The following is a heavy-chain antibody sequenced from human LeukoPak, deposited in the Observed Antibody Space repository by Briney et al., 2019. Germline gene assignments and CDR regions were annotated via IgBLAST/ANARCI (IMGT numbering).Heavy chain of an antibody. Sequence: SETLSLTCTVSGASISSYYWTWIRQPPGKGLEWIGYIYYSGNTNHNPSLKSRVTMSVDTSKNQFSLKLSSVTAADTAVYYCARGLGSGWPFDYWGQGTLVTVSS. CDR2: IYYSGNT. CDR3: ARGLGSGWPFDY. V-gene: IGHV4-59*01. J-gene: IGHJ4*02. CDR1: GASISSYY. D-gene: IGHD6-19*01.